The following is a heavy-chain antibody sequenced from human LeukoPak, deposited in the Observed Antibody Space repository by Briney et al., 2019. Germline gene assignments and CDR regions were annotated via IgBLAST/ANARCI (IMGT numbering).Heavy chain of an antibody. CDR1: GFTFGDYA. J-gene: IGHJ4*02. Sequence: PGGSLRLSCTTSGFTFGDYAMSWVRQAPGKGLEWVGFIRSQAYGGTTDYAASVKGRFTISRDDSKSIAYLQTNSLKTEDTAVYYCTQVSITGNTRGPFDYWGQGTLVTVSS. V-gene: IGHV3-49*04. CDR3: TQVSITGNTRGPFDY. CDR2: IRSQAYGGTT. D-gene: IGHD1-7*01.